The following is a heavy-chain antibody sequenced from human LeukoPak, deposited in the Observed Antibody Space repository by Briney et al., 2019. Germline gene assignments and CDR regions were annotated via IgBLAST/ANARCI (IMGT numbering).Heavy chain of an antibody. CDR3: ATSIYCSSTSCYYYYYYGMDV. CDR1: GGTFSSCA. J-gene: IGHJ6*02. D-gene: IGHD2-2*01. Sequence: SVKVSCKASGGTFSSCAISWVRQAPGQGLEWMGRIIPILGIANYAQKFQGRVTITADKSTSTAYMELSSLRSEDTAVYYCATSIYCSSTSCYYYYYYGMDVWGQGTTVTVSS. V-gene: IGHV1-69*04. CDR2: IIPILGIA.